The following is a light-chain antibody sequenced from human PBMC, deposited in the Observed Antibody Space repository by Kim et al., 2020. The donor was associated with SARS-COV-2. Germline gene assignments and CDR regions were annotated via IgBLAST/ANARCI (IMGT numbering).Light chain of an antibody. CDR3: QAWDSSTEV. J-gene: IGLJ1*01. V-gene: IGLV3-1*01. Sequence: SVSPGQTASITCSGDKLGDKYACWYQQKPGQSPVLVMYQDSKRPSGIPERFSGSNSGNTATLTISGTQAMDEADYYCQAWDSSTEVFGTGTKVTVL. CDR2: QDS. CDR1: KLGDKY.